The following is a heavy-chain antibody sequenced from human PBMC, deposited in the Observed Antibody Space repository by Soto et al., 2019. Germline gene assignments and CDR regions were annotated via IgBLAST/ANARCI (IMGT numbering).Heavy chain of an antibody. J-gene: IGHJ4*02. V-gene: IGHV3-23*01. Sequence: EVQLLESGGGWVQPGGSLRLSCTASGFTFSSHAMSWVRQAPGKGLEWVSIISGGGATTYYADSVKGRFTISRDNSKNTLYLQMNSLRAEDTAVYYCAKNGEVVVVVAANGFDYWGQGTLVTVSS. D-gene: IGHD2-15*01. CDR3: AKNGEVVVVVAANGFDY. CDR1: GFTFSSHA. CDR2: ISGGGATT.